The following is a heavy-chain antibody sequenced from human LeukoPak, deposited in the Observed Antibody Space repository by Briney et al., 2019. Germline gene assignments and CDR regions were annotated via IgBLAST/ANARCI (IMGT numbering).Heavy chain of an antibody. V-gene: IGHV3-64*04. Sequence: GSLRLSCAASGFNFNYYGMHWVRQAPGKGLEHVSAISKNGGSTYYANSLKGRFTISRDNSKNTLYLQMNSLRAEDTAVYYCARASRDRSWYIDDCWGQGPLVTVSS. J-gene: IGHJ4*02. CDR1: GFNFNYYG. CDR2: ISKNGGST. D-gene: IGHD6-13*01. CDR3: ARASRDRSWYIDDC.